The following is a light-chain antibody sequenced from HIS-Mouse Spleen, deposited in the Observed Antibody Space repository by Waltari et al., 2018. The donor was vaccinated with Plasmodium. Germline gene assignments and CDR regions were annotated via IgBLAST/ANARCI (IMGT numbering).Light chain of an antibody. CDR3: YSTDSSGNHRV. CDR1: ALPKKY. CDR2: EDS. Sequence: SYELTQPPSVSVSPGQTARITCSGDALPKKYAYWYQQKSGQAPVRVLYEDSKRPSGCPERFSGSSSGTMATLTISGAQVEDEADYYCYSTDSSGNHRVFGGGTKLTVL. V-gene: IGLV3-10*01. J-gene: IGLJ3*02.